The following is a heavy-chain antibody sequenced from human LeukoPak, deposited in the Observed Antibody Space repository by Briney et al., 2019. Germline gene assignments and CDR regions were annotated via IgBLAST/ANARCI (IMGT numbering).Heavy chain of an antibody. CDR1: GGSISSSSYY. CDR2: IYYSGST. V-gene: IGHV4-39*01. J-gene: IGHJ5*02. Sequence: SETLSLTCSVSGGSISSSSYYWGWSRQPPGKGLEWIGSIYYSGSTYYNPSLKSRVTISVDTSKNQFSLKLSSVTAADTAVYYCARRGRIAAAGKPGTEFDPWGQGTLVTVSS. CDR3: ARRGRIAAAGKPGTEFDP. D-gene: IGHD6-13*01.